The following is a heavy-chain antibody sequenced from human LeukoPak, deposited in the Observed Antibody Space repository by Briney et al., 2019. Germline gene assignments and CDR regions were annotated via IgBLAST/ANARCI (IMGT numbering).Heavy chain of an antibody. D-gene: IGHD6-19*01. V-gene: IGHV3-49*04. Sequence: GGSLRLSCTASGFTFGDNTMSWVRQAPGKGLERVSFIRSKAYGGTMEYAASVKGRFTISRDDSKSIAYLQMNSLKTEDTAVYYCTILGGPVYSSGWFLDAFDIWGQGTMVTVSS. CDR2: IRSKAYGGTM. J-gene: IGHJ3*02. CDR1: GFTFGDNT. CDR3: TILGGPVYSSGWFLDAFDI.